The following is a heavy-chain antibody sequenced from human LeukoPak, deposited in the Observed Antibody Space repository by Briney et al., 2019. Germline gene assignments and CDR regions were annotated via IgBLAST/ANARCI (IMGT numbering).Heavy chain of an antibody. Sequence: GGSLRLSCAASGFTFSSYGMHWVRQAPGKGLEWVTVISYDGSNKYCADSVKGRFNISRDNSKNTLYLEMNSLRAEDTAVYCCAKDRNRELYYDYHGMVVWGKGTTVTVSS. CDR1: GFTFSSYG. D-gene: IGHD1-26*01. CDR2: ISYDGSNK. CDR3: AKDRNRELYYDYHGMVV. V-gene: IGHV3-30*18. J-gene: IGHJ6*04.